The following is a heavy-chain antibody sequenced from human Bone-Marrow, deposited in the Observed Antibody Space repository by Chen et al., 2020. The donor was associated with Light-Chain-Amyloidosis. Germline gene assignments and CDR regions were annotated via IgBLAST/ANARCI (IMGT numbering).Heavy chain of an antibody. CDR1: GFTFSSYW. V-gene: IGHV3-74*01. CDR3: ARSAYSSGYYLLDY. CDR2: FNTDERST. D-gene: IGHD3-22*01. J-gene: IGHJ4*02. Sequence: GFTFSSYWMHWVRQAPGKGLLWVSHFNTDERSTTYADSVKGRFTTSRDNAKNTLYLQMNSLRAEDTAVYYCARSAYSSGYYLLDYWGQGTLVTVSA.